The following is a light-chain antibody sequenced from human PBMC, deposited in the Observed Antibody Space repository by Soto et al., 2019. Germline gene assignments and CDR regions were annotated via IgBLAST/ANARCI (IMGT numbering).Light chain of an antibody. J-gene: IGKJ1*01. CDR1: QSVSTY. CDR2: DAS. V-gene: IGKV3-11*01. CDR3: QQRSSWPWT. Sequence: DILLTQSPATLSLSPGGRATLSCRASQSVSTYLAWFQQKPGQAPRLLIYDASNRATGMPARFSGSGSGTDFTVTISSLEPEDFAVYYCQQRSSWPWTFGQGTKVEIK.